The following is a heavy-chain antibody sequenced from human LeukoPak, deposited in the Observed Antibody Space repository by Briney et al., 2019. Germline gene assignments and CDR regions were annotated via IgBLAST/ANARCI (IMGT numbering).Heavy chain of an antibody. Sequence: PSETLSLTCTVSGGSISSSSYYWGWIRQPPGKGLEWIRSIYYSGSTYYNPSLKSRVTISVDTSKNQFSLKLSSVTAADTAVYYCAREGYCTNGVCYSREGFDPWGQGTLVTVSS. J-gene: IGHJ5*02. V-gene: IGHV4-39*02. CDR1: GGSISSSSYY. CDR2: IYYSGST. CDR3: AREGYCTNGVCYSREGFDP. D-gene: IGHD2-8*01.